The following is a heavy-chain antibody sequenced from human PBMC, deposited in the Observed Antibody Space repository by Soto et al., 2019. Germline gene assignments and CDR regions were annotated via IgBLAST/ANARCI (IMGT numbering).Heavy chain of an antibody. CDR3: ARADSLDYYDSSGYDGFVTFSY. CDR2: IYYSGST. D-gene: IGHD3-22*01. J-gene: IGHJ4*02. V-gene: IGHV4-31*03. CDR1: GGSISSGGYY. Sequence: QVQLQESGPGLVKPSQTLSLTCTVSGGSISSGGYYWSWIRQHPGKGLEWIGYIYYSGSTYYNPSLKSRVTISVDTSKNQFSLKLSSVTAADTAVYYCARADSLDYYDSSGYDGFVTFSYWGQGTLVTVSS.